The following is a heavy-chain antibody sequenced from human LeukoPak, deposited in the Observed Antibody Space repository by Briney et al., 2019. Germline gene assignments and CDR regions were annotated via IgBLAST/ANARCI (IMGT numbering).Heavy chain of an antibody. CDR3: ARDSRSWTNYYYYGMDV. Sequence: GGSLRLSCAASGFTFSSYSMTWVRQAPGKGLEWVSYISSSSSTIYYADSVKGRFTISRDNAKNSLYLQMNSLRAEDTAVYYCARDSRSWTNYYYYGMDVWGQGATVTVSS. D-gene: IGHD6-13*01. CDR2: ISSSSSTI. CDR1: GFTFSSYS. J-gene: IGHJ6*02. V-gene: IGHV3-48*04.